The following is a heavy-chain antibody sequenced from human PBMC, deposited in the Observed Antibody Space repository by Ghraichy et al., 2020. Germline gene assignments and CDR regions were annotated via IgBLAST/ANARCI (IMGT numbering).Heavy chain of an antibody. J-gene: IGHJ6*02. D-gene: IGHD1/OR15-1a*01. CDR2: IWYDGSNK. CDR1: GFTFSSYG. Sequence: GGSLRLSCAASGFTFSSYGMHWVRQAPGKGLEWVAVIWYDGSNKYYADSVKGRFTISRDNSKNTLYLQMNSLRAEDTAVYYCARDLDNWNSLSGGMDVWGQGTTVTVSS. CDR3: ARDLDNWNSLSGGMDV. V-gene: IGHV3-33*01.